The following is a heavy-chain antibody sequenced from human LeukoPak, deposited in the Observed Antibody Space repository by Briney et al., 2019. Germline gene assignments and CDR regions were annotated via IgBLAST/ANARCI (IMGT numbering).Heavy chain of an antibody. CDR1: GLSASGNY. J-gene: IGHJ4*02. CDR2: IYSGGRT. V-gene: IGHV3-66*01. CDR3: ARVQHSAFDH. Sequence: GGSLRLSCAASGLSASGNYMSWVRQAPGKGLEWVSIIYSGGRTYYADSVKGRFTISRDNSKNTLYLQVNSLRAEDTAVYYCARVQHSAFDHWGQGTLVTVSS.